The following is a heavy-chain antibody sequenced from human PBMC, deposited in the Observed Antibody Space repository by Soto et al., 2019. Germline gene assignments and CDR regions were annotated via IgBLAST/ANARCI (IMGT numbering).Heavy chain of an antibody. CDR1: GYTFSGYN. CDR2: INPNSGDT. J-gene: IGHJ4*02. V-gene: IGHV1-2*02. D-gene: IGHD2-21*01. Sequence: SVKVSFKASGYTFSGYNMHWVRQAPGQGLEWMGWINPNSGDTNFARKFQGRVTLTRDTSIGTAYMELNNLTSDDTAVYYCARDLLWSAQKPIDFWGQGTLVTVYS. CDR3: ARDLLWSAQKPIDF.